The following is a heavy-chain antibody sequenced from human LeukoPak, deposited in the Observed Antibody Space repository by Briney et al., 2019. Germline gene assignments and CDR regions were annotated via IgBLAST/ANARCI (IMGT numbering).Heavy chain of an antibody. CDR1: GGTFSSYA. CDR3: ARGDLDGASSWYGSF. J-gene: IGHJ4*02. Sequence: SVKVSCKASGGTFSSYAINWVRQAPGQGLEWVGGIIPIFGTPTYAQKFQGRVKITADESTSTAYMELSSLRSEDTAVYYCARGDLDGASSWYGSFWGQGTLVAVSS. CDR2: IIPIFGTP. V-gene: IGHV1-69*13. D-gene: IGHD6-13*01.